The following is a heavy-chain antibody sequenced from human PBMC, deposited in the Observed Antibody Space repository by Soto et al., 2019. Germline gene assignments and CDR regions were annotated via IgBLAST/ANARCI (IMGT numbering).Heavy chain of an antibody. CDR2: ISGSSSNI. D-gene: IGHD1-26*01. Sequence: EVQLVESGGGLVQPGGSLRLSCAASGFSFSNYAMDWVRQAPGKGLEWVSYISGSSSNIRYADSVKGRFTISRDNAKSSVDLQMKSLRADDTAVYYCARDPSRGSEWARYLDLWGRGTLVTVSS. CDR3: ARDPSRGSEWARYLDL. CDR1: GFSFSNYA. V-gene: IGHV3-48*01. J-gene: IGHJ2*01.